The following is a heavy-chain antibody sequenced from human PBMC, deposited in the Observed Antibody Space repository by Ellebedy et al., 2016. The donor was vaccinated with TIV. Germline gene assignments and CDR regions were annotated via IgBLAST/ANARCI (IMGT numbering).Heavy chain of an antibody. CDR3: ATLGYCSGGSCPPRYYFDY. D-gene: IGHD2-15*01. CDR2: IYYSGST. Sequence: SETLSLTCTVSGGSISSYYWSWIRQPPGKGLEWIGYIYYSGSTNYNPSLKSRVTISVDTSKNQFSLKLSSVTAADTAVYYCATLGYCSGGSCPPRYYFDYWGQGTLVTVSS. J-gene: IGHJ4*02. V-gene: IGHV4-59*12. CDR1: GGSISSYY.